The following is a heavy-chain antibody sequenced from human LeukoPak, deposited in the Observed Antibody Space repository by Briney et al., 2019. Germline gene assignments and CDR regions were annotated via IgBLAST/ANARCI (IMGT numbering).Heavy chain of an antibody. CDR2: IYYSGNT. Sequence: SETLSLTCTVSGGSIRRKNYYWGWIRQPPGKGLEWIGNIYYSGNTYYNPSLKSRVTISVDTSKNQVSLNLTFVTAADTAVYYCVRLQPLNWFDPWGQGTLVTVSS. CDR3: VRLQPLNWFDP. J-gene: IGHJ5*02. V-gene: IGHV4-39*01. CDR1: GGSIRRKNYY.